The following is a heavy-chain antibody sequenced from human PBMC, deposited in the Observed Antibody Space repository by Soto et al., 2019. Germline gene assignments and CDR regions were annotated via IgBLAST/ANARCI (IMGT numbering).Heavy chain of an antibody. CDR1: VFTFDTYW. CDR2: INSDGTIS. D-gene: IGHD2-21*01. J-gene: IGHJ6*02. Sequence: PGGSLRLSCAASVFTFDTYWMKLVRQAPGKGPEWLSGINSDGTISSYADSVKGRFTMSRDNARNTLSLQMNSLRDDDTAVYYCARLSGDQSAFFSYGMDAWGQGTTVTVSS. V-gene: IGHV3-74*01. CDR3: ARLSGDQSAFFSYGMDA.